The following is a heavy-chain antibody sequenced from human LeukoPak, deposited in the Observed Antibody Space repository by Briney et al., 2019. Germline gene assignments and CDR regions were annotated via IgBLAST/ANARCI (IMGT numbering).Heavy chain of an antibody. CDR3: ARRKVGANDY. J-gene: IGHJ4*02. D-gene: IGHD1-26*01. CDR1: GFTFSSYG. V-gene: IGHV3-30*02. CDR2: IRYDGSNK. Sequence: GGSLRLSCAASGFTFSSYGMHWVRQAPGKGLEWVAFIRYDGSNKYYADSVKGRFTISRDNSKTTLYLQMNSLRAEDTAVYYCARRKVGANDYWGQGTLVTVSS.